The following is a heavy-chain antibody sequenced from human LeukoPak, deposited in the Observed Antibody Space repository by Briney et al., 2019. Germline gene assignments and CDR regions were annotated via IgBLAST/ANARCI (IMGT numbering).Heavy chain of an antibody. J-gene: IGHJ6*03. CDR1: GGSISSHF. CDR2: IYYSGST. V-gene: IGHV4-59*11. D-gene: IGHD3-22*01. Sequence: SETLSLTCTVSGGSISSHFWSWIRQPPGKGLESIGYIYYSGSTTYNPSLKSRVTISVDTSKNQFSLKLSSVTAADTAVYYCASLDSSGYYPEGLYYYYMDVWGKGTTVTVSS. CDR3: ASLDSSGYYPEGLYYYYMDV.